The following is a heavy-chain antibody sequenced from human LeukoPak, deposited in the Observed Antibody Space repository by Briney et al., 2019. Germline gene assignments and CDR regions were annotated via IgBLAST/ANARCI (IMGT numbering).Heavy chain of an antibody. J-gene: IGHJ6*03. CDR1: GGTFSSYA. CDR2: IIPIFGTA. Sequence: GASVKVSCKASGGTFSSYAISWVRQAPGQGLEWMGGIIPIFGTANYAQKFQGRVTITTDESTSTAYMELSSLRSEDTAVYYCARGYCSGGSCYSVYYNYYMDVWGKGTTVTVSS. CDR3: ARGYCSGGSCYSVYYNYYMDV. D-gene: IGHD2-15*01. V-gene: IGHV1-69*05.